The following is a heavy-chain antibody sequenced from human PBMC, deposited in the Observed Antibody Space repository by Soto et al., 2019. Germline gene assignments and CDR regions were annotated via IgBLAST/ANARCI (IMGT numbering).Heavy chain of an antibody. V-gene: IGHV3-48*03. J-gene: IGHJ4*02. D-gene: IGHD2-21*02. Sequence: VGSLRLSCAASGFTLRNYEMSWVRQAPGKGLEWISKISGSNNNIYYADSVRGRFTISRDNAKNSLYLQMNSLRAEDTAIYYCASERLCGADCYFFDNWGQGTQVTVS. CDR1: GFTLRNYE. CDR2: ISGSNNNI. CDR3: ASERLCGADCYFFDN.